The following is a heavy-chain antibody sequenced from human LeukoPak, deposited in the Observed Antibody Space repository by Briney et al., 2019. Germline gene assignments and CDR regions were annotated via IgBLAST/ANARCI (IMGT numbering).Heavy chain of an antibody. V-gene: IGHV3-33*01. CDR1: GFTFSSYG. Sequence: GGSLRLSCAASGFTFSSYGMHWVRQAPGKGLEWVAVIWYDGSNIYYADSVKGRFTISRENSKDTLYLQMNSLRAEDTAVYYCARSKGYSSQRKYYYYYYIDVWGKGTTVTVSS. CDR2: IWYDGSNI. CDR3: ARSKGYSSQRKYYYYYYIDV. J-gene: IGHJ6*03. D-gene: IGHD5-18*01.